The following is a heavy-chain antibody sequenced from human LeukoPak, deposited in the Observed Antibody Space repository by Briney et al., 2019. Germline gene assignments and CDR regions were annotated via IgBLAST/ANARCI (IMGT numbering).Heavy chain of an antibody. V-gene: IGHV3-30*18. J-gene: IGHJ4*02. CDR1: GFTVSSNY. CDR3: AKHPGSGSLDY. CDR2: ISYDGSNK. D-gene: IGHD3-10*01. Sequence: PGGSLRLSCAASGFTVSSNYMSWVRQAPGKGLEWVAVISYDGSNKYYADSVKGRFTISRDNSKNTLYLQMNSLRAEDTAVYYCAKHPGSGSLDYWGQGTLVTVSS.